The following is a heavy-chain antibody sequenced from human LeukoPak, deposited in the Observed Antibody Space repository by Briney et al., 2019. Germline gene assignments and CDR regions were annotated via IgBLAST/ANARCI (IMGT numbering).Heavy chain of an antibody. D-gene: IGHD3-3*01. CDR3: AREVWLGLVTSPMDV. J-gene: IGHJ6*02. Sequence: RPGGSLRLSCTASGFTFSSYEMNWVRQAPGKGLEWISYISSSGNTIYYADSVKGRFTISRDNAKNSLYLQMNSLRAEDTAVYYCAREVWLGLVTSPMDVWGQGTTVTVSS. V-gene: IGHV3-48*03. CDR1: GFTFSSYE. CDR2: ISSSGNTI.